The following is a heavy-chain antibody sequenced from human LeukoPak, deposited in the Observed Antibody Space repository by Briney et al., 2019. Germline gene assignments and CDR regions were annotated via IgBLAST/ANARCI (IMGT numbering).Heavy chain of an antibody. Sequence: SETLSLTCTVSGGSISSSRYYWGWIRQPPGKGLEWLGSVYYSGSTYYNPPLKSRLTISVDTSKNQSSLKLSSVTAEDTAVYYCARHGYYDSGSYYYFDYWGQGALVTVSS. V-gene: IGHV4-39*01. CDR1: GGSISSSRYY. CDR3: ARHGYYDSGSYYYFDY. CDR2: VYYSGST. J-gene: IGHJ4*02. D-gene: IGHD3-10*01.